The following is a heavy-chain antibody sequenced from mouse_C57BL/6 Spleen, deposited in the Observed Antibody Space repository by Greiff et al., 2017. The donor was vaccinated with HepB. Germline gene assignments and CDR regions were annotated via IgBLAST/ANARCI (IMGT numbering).Heavy chain of an antibody. D-gene: IGHD2-3*01. V-gene: IGHV5-4*01. J-gene: IGHJ1*03. CDR1: GFTFSSYA. CDR3: ARDRDDGYYLGSFDV. Sequence: EVKLQESGGGLVKPGGSLKLSCAASGFTFSSYAMSWVRQTPEKRLEWVATISDGGSYTYYPDNVKGRFTISRDNAKNNLYLQMSHLKSEDTAMYYCARDRDDGYYLGSFDVWGTGTTVTVSS. CDR2: ISDGGSYT.